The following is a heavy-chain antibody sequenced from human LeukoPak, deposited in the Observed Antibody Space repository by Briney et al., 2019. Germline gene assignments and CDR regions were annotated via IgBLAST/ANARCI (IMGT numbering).Heavy chain of an antibody. CDR2: INANSGGT. CDR1: GYTFTGYY. D-gene: IGHD1-26*01. CDR3: ARERSGSYSNGAFDY. V-gene: IGHV1-2*02. J-gene: IGHJ4*02. Sequence: ASVKVSCKASGYTFTGYYMHWVRQSPGHELEGMGWINANSGGTNDAQKFHGRVTRTRDTSISTADMELSRLRSDDMAVYYCARERSGSYSNGAFDYWGQGTLVTVSS.